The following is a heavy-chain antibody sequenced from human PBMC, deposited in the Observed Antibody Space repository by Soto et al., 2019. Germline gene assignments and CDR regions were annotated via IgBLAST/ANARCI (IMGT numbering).Heavy chain of an antibody. CDR2: ISGSGGST. V-gene: IGHV3-23*01. D-gene: IGHD6-13*01. CDR3: VKVGVGGVAAAVPRYFDY. J-gene: IGHJ4*02. Sequence: GGSLRLSCAASGFTFSSYAMSWVRQAPGKGLEWVSAISGSGGSTYYADFVKGRFTISRDNSKNTLYLQMNSLRAEDTAVYYCVKVGVGGVAAAVPRYFDYWGQGTLVTVSS. CDR1: GFTFSSYA.